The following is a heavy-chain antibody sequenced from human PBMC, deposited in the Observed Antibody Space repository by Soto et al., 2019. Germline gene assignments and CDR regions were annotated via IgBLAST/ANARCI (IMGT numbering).Heavy chain of an antibody. J-gene: IGHJ6*02. CDR1: GDSISSSTYY. CDR3: ARINPGAGYYYAMDV. Sequence: SETLSLTCTVSGDSISSSTYYWGWIRQPPGKGLEWIGSMFYSGNTYYNPSLKSRVTLSIDTSKNQFSLKLSSVTAVDTAVYYCARINPGAGYYYAMDVWGQGTTVTVSS. CDR2: MFYSGNT. D-gene: IGHD3-10*01. V-gene: IGHV4-39*07.